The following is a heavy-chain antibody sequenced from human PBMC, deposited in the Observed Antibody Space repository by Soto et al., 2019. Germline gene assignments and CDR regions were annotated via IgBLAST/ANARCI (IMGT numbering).Heavy chain of an antibody. Sequence: ASVKVSCKASGYTFTSYVIHWVRQVPGQRLEWMGWINADNGKTKYSQKFQGRVTITRDTSASTVYMEVSSLTSEDTAVYYCAREVLSLSSSWREYFHHWGQGTLVTVSS. CDR2: INADNGKT. V-gene: IGHV1-3*01. D-gene: IGHD6-13*01. CDR3: AREVLSLSSSWREYFHH. CDR1: GYTFTSYV. J-gene: IGHJ1*01.